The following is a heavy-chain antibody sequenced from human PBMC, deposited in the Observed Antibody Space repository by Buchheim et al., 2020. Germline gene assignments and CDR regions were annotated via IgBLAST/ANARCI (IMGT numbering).Heavy chain of an antibody. V-gene: IGHV4-39*02. Sequence: QLQLQESGPRLVKPSETLSLTCTVSSGSISSGDYYWGWLRRPPGKGLEWIANIHYSGSTYLNPSLKSRVTISVDTSRNYLSLNLRSVTAADTAVYFCARPKLGRSGGSSFDPWGQG. CDR1: SGSISSGDYY. D-gene: IGHD2-15*01. CDR3: ARPKLGRSGGSSFDP. CDR2: IHYSGST. J-gene: IGHJ5*02.